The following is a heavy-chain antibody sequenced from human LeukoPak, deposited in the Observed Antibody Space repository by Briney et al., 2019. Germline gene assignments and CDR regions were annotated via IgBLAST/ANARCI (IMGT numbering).Heavy chain of an antibody. CDR1: GFTFSSYA. J-gene: IGHJ6*03. CDR2: ISGSGGST. CDR3: AKGYSYGYGYYMDV. V-gene: IGHV3-23*01. D-gene: IGHD5-18*01. Sequence: PGGSLRLSCAASGFTFSSYAMSWVRQALGKGLEWASAISGSGGSTYYADSVKGRFTISRDNSKNTLYLQMNSLRAEDTAVYYCAKGYSYGYGYYMDVWGKGTTVTVSS.